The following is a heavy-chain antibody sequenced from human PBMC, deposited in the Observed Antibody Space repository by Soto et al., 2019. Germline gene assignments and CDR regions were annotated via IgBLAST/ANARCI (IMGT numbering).Heavy chain of an antibody. CDR3: ARDEGVVVVAAILYYYYGMGV. CDR1: GYTCTIYG. V-gene: IGHV1-18*01. Sequence: GASVKVSCKASGYTCTIYGISWVRQSPLQWLDWMGWISAYNGNTNYAQKLQGRVTMTTDTSTSTAYMELRSLRSDDTAVYYCARDEGVVVVAAILYYYYGMGVWGQGTTVTVS. D-gene: IGHD2-15*01. CDR2: ISAYNGNT. J-gene: IGHJ6*02.